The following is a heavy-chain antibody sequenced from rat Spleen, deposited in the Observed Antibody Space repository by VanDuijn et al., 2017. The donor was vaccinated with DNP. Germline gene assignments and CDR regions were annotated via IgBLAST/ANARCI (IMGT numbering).Heavy chain of an antibody. CDR3: ARHRTIMPYYYAMDA. V-gene: IGHV5-7*01. J-gene: IGHJ4*01. D-gene: IGHD1-12*01. CDR2: ISYNGGTP. CDR1: GFTFSDYY. Sequence: EVQLVGSDGGLVQPGKSLKLSCVASGFTFSDYYIAWVRQAPAKGLEWVATISYNGGTPYYRDSVKGRFTISRDNAQSTLYLQMDSLRSEDTATYYCARHRTIMPYYYAMDAWGQGASVTVSS.